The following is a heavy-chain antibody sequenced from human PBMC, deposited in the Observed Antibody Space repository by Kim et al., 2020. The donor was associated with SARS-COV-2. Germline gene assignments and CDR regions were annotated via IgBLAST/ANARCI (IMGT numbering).Heavy chain of an antibody. V-gene: IGHV4-59*01. J-gene: IGHJ2*01. CDR3: ARTYYYDSSGYYPIGYFDL. D-gene: IGHD3-22*01. Sequence: SRVTISVDTSKNQFSLKLSSVTAADTAVYYCARTYYYDSSGYYPIGYFDLWGRGTLVTVSS.